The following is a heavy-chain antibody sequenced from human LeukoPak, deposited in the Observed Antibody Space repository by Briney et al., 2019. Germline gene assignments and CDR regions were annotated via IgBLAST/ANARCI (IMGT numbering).Heavy chain of an antibody. CDR1: GFTFSSYG. J-gene: IGHJ5*02. CDR3: ARDKGGSSSRFDP. Sequence: GGSLRLSCAASGFTFSSYGMNWVRQAPGKGLEWVSYISSSGSTIYYADSVKGRFTISRDNAKNSLYLQMNSLRAEDTAVYYCARDKGGSSSRFDPWGQGTLVTVSS. D-gene: IGHD6-6*01. CDR2: ISSSGSTI. V-gene: IGHV3-48*03.